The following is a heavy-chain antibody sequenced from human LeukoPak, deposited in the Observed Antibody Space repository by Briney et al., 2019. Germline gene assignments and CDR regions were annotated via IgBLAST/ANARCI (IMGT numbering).Heavy chain of an antibody. CDR3: ARDGDANYYDSNRYFQH. CDR1: GGTFSSYA. V-gene: IGHV1-69*05. Sequence: ASVKVSCKASGGTFSSYAISWVRQAPGQGLEWMGRIIPIFGTANYAQKFQGRVTIITDESTSTAYMELSSLRSEDTAVYYCARDGDANYYDSNRYFQHWGQGTLVTVSS. CDR2: IIPIFGTA. J-gene: IGHJ1*01. D-gene: IGHD3-22*01.